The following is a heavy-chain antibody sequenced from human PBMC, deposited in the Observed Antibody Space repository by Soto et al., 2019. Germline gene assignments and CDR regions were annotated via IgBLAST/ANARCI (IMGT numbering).Heavy chain of an antibody. CDR1: GFTFDDYA. CDR3: EKGDCSGSYYLNYFDY. Sequence: GGSLRLSCAASGFTFDDYAMHWVRQDPGKGLEWVSGIDWNGGSIAYADSVKGRFTISRDNAKNSLYLQRNSLRAEDTALYYWEKGDCSGSYYLNYFDYWGQGTLVTVSS. J-gene: IGHJ4*02. V-gene: IGHV3-9*01. D-gene: IGHD3-10*02. CDR2: IDWNGGSI.